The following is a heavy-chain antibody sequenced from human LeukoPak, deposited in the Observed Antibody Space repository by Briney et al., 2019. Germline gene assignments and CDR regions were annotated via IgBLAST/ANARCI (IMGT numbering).Heavy chain of an antibody. CDR2: INYSGNT. CDR3: ARHSGSYYDFDY. J-gene: IGHJ4*02. Sequence: PSETLSLTCTVSGGSISTYYWSWIRQPPGKGLEWIGYINYSGNTKYNPSLKGRPTISVDTSKNQFSLKLRSVTAADTAVYYCARHSGSYYDFDYWGQGTLVTVSS. V-gene: IGHV4-59*08. D-gene: IGHD1-26*01. CDR1: GGSISTYY.